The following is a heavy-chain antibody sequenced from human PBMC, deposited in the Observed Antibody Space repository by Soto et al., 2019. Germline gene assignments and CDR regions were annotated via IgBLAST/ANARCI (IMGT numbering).Heavy chain of an antibody. CDR2: IGGDGSKI. V-gene: IGHV3-48*01. CDR3: ATYFGSGTYFPDHYYYGMDV. CDR1: GCTCSTYR. Sequence: GGSLRLSCAAAGCTCSTYRRHWVRQAPGKGLEWVSYIGGDGSKIAYADSVKGRFTISRDNAKISLYLQMNSLRAEDTAVYYCATYFGSGTYFPDHYYYGMDVWGQGTTVTVSS. D-gene: IGHD3-10*01. J-gene: IGHJ6*02.